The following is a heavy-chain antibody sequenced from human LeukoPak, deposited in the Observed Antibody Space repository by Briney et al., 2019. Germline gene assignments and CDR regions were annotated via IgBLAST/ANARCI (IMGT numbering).Heavy chain of an antibody. J-gene: IGHJ6*03. CDR2: IRYDGSNK. V-gene: IGHV3-30*02. Sequence: PGGSLRLSCAASGFTFSSYGMHWVRQAPGKGLEWVAFIRYDGSNKYYADSVKGRFTISRDNSKNTLYLQMNSLKTEDTAVYYCTIATVTTSYYYYYYMDVWGKGTTVTVSS. CDR1: GFTFSSYG. D-gene: IGHD4-17*01. CDR3: TIATVTTSYYYYYYMDV.